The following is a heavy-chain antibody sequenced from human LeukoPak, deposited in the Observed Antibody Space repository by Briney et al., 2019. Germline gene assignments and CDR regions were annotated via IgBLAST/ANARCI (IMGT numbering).Heavy chain of an antibody. Sequence: GGSLRLSCAASGFTFSSYAMSWVRQAPGKELEWVSAISGSGGSTYYADSVKGRFTISRDNSKNTLYLQMNSLKTEDTAVYYCTRAIFRAPYYHYYMDVWGKGTTVTISS. CDR3: TRAIFRAPYYHYYMDV. D-gene: IGHD2-21*01. V-gene: IGHV3-23*01. CDR2: ISGSGGST. J-gene: IGHJ6*03. CDR1: GFTFSSYA.